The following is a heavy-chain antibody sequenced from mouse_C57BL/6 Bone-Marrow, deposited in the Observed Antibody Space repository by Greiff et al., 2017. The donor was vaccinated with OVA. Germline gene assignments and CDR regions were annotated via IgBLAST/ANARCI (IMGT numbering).Heavy chain of an antibody. CDR2: IYPENGDT. J-gene: IGHJ4*01. CDR3: TTWIGFYAMDY. Sequence: EVQLQQSGAELVRPGASVKLSCTASGFNIKDDYMHWVKQRPEQGLEWIGWIYPENGDTEYASKFQGKATITADTSSNTAYLQLSSLTSEDTAVYYCTTWIGFYAMDYWGQGTSVTVSS. CDR1: GFNIKDDY. V-gene: IGHV14-4*01.